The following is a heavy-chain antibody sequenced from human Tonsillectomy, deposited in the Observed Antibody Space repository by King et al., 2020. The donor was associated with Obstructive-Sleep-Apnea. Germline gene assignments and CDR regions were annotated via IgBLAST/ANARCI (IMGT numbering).Heavy chain of an antibody. CDR1: GFTFSSYA. D-gene: IGHD4-17*01. Sequence: VQLVESGGGVVQPGRSLRLSCAASGFTFSSYAMHWVRQAPGKGLEWVAVISYDGSNKYYADSVKGRFTISRDNSKNTLYLQMNSLRAEDTAVYYCARASYYGDYGYYYYGMDVWGQGTTVTVSS. CDR2: ISYDGSNK. CDR3: ARASYYGDYGYYYYGMDV. V-gene: IGHV3-30-3*01. J-gene: IGHJ6*02.